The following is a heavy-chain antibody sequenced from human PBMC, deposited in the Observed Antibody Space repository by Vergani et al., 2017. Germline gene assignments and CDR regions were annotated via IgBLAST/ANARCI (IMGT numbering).Heavy chain of an antibody. J-gene: IGHJ4*02. CDR1: GFTFRSYG. CDR3: VEGVYCSSTSCYELGDY. D-gene: IGHD2-2*01. Sequence: QVQLVESGGGVVQPGRSLRLSCAASGFTFRSYGMHWVRQAPGKGLEWVAVISYDGSNKYYADSVKGRFTISRDNSKNTLYLQMNSLRAEDTAVYYCVEGVYCSSTSCYELGDYWGQGTLVTVSS. CDR2: ISYDGSNK. V-gene: IGHV3-30*03.